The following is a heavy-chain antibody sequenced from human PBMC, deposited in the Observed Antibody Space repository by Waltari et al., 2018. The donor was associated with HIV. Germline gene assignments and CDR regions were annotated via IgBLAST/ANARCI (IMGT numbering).Heavy chain of an antibody. CDR2: IGSSSSYI. CDR3: ARDRTPVTTGDFDS. CDR1: DLTFSGFT. D-gene: IGHD2-15*01. V-gene: IGHV3-21*02. Sequence: QIVESGGRLVRPEGSLKLSCVVFDLTFSGFTMTWVRQTPQKRLEWVASIGSSSSYIYSRDSLRGRFIVSRDNAKRSVFLQMNNVRPDDTATYYCARDRTPVTTGDFDSWGQGTLVVVSS. J-gene: IGHJ4*02.